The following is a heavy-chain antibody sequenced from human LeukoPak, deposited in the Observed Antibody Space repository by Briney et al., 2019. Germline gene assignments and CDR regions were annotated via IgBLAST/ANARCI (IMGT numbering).Heavy chain of an antibody. V-gene: IGHV1-18*01. J-gene: IGHJ4*02. CDR1: GYTFTSYG. CDR3: ARVFRFLWATINGYYFDY. CDR2: ISAYNGNT. D-gene: IGHD5-12*01. Sequence: GASVKVSCKASGYTFTSYGISWVRQAPGQGLEWMGWISAYNGNTNYAQKLQGRVTMTTDTSTSTAYMELRSLRSDDTAVYYCARVFRFLWATINGYYFDYWGQGTLVTVSS.